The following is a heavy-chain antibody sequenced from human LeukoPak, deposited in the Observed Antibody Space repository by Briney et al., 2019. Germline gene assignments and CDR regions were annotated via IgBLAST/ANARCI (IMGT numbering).Heavy chain of an antibody. D-gene: IGHD3-10*01. V-gene: IGHV3-66*01. J-gene: IGHJ4*02. CDR1: GFTVSSNY. Sequence: PGGSLRLSCAASGFTVSSNYMSWVRQAPGKGLEWISVIYSGSSTYYADSVKGRFPISRDNSKNTLYLQMNSLRAEDTVVYYCARDSHYYGSGSYANLLFNYWGQGTLVTVSS. CDR3: ARDSHYYGSGSYANLLFNY. CDR2: IYSGSST.